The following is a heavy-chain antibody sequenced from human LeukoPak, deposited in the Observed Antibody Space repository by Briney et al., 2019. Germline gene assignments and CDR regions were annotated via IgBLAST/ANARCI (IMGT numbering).Heavy chain of an antibody. V-gene: IGHV3-74*01. CDR2: INADGSTA. J-gene: IGHJ3*01. CDR3: VVVVEPPDSDGFDV. Sequence: PGGSLRLSYAASGFTFGNSWVHWVRQAPGKGLVWVSLINADGSTATYADSVKGRFTISRDNARNTLSLQMNSLTIEDTAVYYCVVVVEPPDSDGFDVWGQGTMITVPS. CDR1: GFTFGNSW. D-gene: IGHD1-14*01.